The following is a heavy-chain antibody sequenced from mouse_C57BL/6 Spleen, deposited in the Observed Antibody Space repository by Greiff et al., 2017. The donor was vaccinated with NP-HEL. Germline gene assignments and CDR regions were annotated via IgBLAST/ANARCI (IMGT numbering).Heavy chain of an antibody. D-gene: IGHD1-1*01. J-gene: IGHJ2*01. Sequence: EVKLQESGPGLVKPSQSLSLTCSVTGYSITSGYYWNWIRQFPGNKLEWMGYISYDGSNNYNPSLKNRISITRDTSKNQFFLKLNSVTTEDTATYYCARDHYYGSSPWFDYWGQGTTLTVSS. CDR3: ARDHYYGSSPWFDY. V-gene: IGHV3-6*01. CDR2: ISYDGSN. CDR1: GYSITSGYY.